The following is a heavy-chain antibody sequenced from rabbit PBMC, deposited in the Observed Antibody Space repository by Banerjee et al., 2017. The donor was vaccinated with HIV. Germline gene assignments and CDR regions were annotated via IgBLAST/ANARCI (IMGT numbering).Heavy chain of an antibody. CDR3: ARDAGSSYYQYTRMDL. V-gene: IGHV1S7*01. Sequence: LKESGGGLVQPGGSLKLSCKASGFDFSSYYMSWVRQAPGKGLEWIGYIDPVFGSTYYASWVNGRFTISSHNAQNTLYLQLNSLTAADTATYFCARDAGSSYYQYTRMDLWGPGTLVTVS. D-gene: IGHD8-1*01. J-gene: IGHJ6*01. CDR1: GFDFSSYY. CDR2: IDPVFGST.